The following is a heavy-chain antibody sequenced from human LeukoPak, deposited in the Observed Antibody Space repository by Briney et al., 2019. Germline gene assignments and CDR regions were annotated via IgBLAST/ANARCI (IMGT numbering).Heavy chain of an antibody. CDR2: INSDGSST. V-gene: IGHV3-74*03. CDR1: GFPFSNFW. CDR3: ARDPDQLAYFDY. J-gene: IGHJ4*02. Sequence: GGSLRLSCAASGFPFSNFWMHWVHHVPGKGLEWVSRINSDGSSTKYADSVKGRFTISRDNAKNTLYLQMNSLRVEDTAVYYCARDPDQLAYFDYWGQGTLVTVSS. D-gene: IGHD2-2*01.